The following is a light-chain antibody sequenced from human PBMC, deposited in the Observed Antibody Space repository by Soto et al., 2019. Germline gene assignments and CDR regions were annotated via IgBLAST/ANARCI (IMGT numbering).Light chain of an antibody. V-gene: IGKV3-20*01. CDR2: GAS. Sequence: EIVLTQSPGTLSLSPGERATLSCRASQSLSSYYLAWYQQKVGQTPRLLIYGASSRATGIPDRFSGSGSGTDFALTISRLEPEDSAGYYCQQYGRLPLTFGGGTKVEIK. J-gene: IGKJ4*01. CDR3: QQYGRLPLT. CDR1: QSLSSYY.